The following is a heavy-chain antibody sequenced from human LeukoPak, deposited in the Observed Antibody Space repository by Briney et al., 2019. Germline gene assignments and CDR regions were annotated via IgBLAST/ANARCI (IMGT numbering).Heavy chain of an antibody. Sequence: PGGSLRLSCAASGFTFSIYEMNWVRQAPGKGLEWVSYISSSGSTIYYADSVKGRFTISRDIAKNSLYPQMNSLRAEDTAVYYCARAAIAAAGGIDYWGQGTLVTVSS. CDR3: ARAAIAAAGGIDY. J-gene: IGHJ4*02. D-gene: IGHD6-13*01. CDR1: GFTFSIYE. CDR2: ISSSGSTI. V-gene: IGHV3-48*03.